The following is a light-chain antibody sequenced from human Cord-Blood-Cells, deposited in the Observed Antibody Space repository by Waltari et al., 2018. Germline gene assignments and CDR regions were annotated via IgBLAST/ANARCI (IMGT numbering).Light chain of an antibody. CDR2: KAS. CDR1: QSLSSW. Sequence: DIQMTQSPSTLSASVGDRVTITCRASQSLSSWLAWYQQKPGKAPKLLIYKASSLESGVPSRFSGRGSGTEFTLTISSLQPDDFATYYCQQYNSYSYSFGQGTKLEIK. J-gene: IGKJ2*03. CDR3: QQYNSYSYS. V-gene: IGKV1-5*03.